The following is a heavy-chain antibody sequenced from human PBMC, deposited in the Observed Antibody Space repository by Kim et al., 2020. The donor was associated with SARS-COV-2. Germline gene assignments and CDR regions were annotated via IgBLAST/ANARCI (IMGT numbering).Heavy chain of an antibody. J-gene: IGHJ4*02. D-gene: IGHD3-3*01. V-gene: IGHV1-3*01. CDR3: ARVNSTLLVY. CDR2: NR. Sequence: NRKKSQKFQGRVTITKDTTASTAYMELSSLRSEDTAVYYCARVNSTLLVYWGQGTLVTVSS.